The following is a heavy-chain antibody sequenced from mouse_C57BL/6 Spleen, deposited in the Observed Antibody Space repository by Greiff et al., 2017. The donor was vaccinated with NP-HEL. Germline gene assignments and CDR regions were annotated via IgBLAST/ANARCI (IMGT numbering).Heavy chain of an antibody. CDR1: GYTFTSYW. V-gene: IGHV1-64*01. CDR3: ACPYSNSHY. Sequence: QVQLQQPGAELVKPGASVKLSCKASGYTFTSYWMHWVKQRPGQGLEWIGMIHPNSGSTNYNEKFKSKATLTVDKSSSTAYMQLNNLTSEDSAVYYCACPYSNSHYWGQGTTLTVSS. D-gene: IGHD2-5*01. CDR2: IHPNSGST. J-gene: IGHJ2*01.